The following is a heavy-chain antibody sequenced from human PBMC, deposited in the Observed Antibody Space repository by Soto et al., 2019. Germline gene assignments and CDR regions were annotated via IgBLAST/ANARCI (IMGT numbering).Heavy chain of an antibody. CDR3: AREEHHQMGWFDP. D-gene: IGHD1-1*01. CDR1: GGSISSGDYY. J-gene: IGHJ5*02. CDR2: IYYSGST. V-gene: IGHV4-30-4*01. Sequence: QVQLQESGPGLVKPSQTLSLTCTVSGGSISSGDYYWSWIRQPPGKGLEWIAYIYYSGSTFYNPSLKSRVTISVDTSKNQFSLRLSSVTPADTALYYYAREEHHQMGWFDPWGQGTLVTVSS.